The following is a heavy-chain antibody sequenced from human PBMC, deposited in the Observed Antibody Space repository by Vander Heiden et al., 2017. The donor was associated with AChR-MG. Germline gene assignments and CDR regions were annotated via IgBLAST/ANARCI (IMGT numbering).Heavy chain of an antibody. D-gene: IGHD1-7*01. J-gene: IGHJ5*02. V-gene: IGHV3-11*01. CDR2: ISSSGTTI. Sequence: QVQLVESGGGLVKPGGSLSLSCAASGFTFRDYYMSWIRQAPGKGLEWVSYISSSGTTIYYADSVKGRFTISRDNAKNSVYLQMNSLRAEDTAVYYCARVRISGTTDRNWFDPWGQGTLVTVSS. CDR3: ARVRISGTTDRNWFDP. CDR1: GFTFRDYY.